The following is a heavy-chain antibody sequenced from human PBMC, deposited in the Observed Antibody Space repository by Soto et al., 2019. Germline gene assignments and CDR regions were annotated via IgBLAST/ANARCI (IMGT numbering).Heavy chain of an antibody. CDR2: IYYSGST. Sequence: SETLSLTCTVSGGSISSYYWSWIRQPPGKGLEWIGYIYYSGSTNYNPSLKSRVTISVDTSKNQFSLKLSSVTAADTAVYYCARVAQYSGYDLFDYWGQGTLVTVSS. J-gene: IGHJ4*02. V-gene: IGHV4-59*01. CDR3: ARVAQYSGYDLFDY. D-gene: IGHD5-12*01. CDR1: GGSISSYY.